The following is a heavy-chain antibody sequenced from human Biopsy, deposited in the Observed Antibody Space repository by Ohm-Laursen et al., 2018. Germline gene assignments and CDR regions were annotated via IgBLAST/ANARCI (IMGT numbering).Heavy chain of an antibody. CDR3: ARGSNDFGGLYFPR. CDR2: ISYTWYT. J-gene: IGHJ4*02. D-gene: IGHD4-23*01. CDR1: GCSFTGHY. V-gene: IGHV4-59*11. Sequence: SVTLSLTCTGSGCSFTGHYWSWIRQPPGKGLEWIVHISYTWYTSYNASLKSRVTISVDTSRNHFSLRLSSLTAAYTAVYYCARGSNDFGGLYFPRWGQGTLLTVSS.